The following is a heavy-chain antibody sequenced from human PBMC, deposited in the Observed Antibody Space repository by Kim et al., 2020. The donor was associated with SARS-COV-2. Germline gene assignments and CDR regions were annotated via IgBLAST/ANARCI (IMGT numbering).Heavy chain of an antibody. J-gene: IGHJ4*02. CDR1: GFTFSTYT. D-gene: IGHD3-10*01. CDR3: AIFHGSLPRCY. Sequence: GGSLRLSCVGSGFTFSTYTIEWVRQAPGEGLEWVSRFSGSDDEAFYADSVKGRFAISRDNSKKIFYLQMNTLRTDDTAIYYCAIFHGSLPRCYWGQGTL. V-gene: IGHV3-23*01. CDR2: FSGSDDEA.